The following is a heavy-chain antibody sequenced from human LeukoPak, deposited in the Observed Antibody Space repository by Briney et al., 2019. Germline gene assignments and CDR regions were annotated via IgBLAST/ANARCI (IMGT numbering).Heavy chain of an antibody. Sequence: SETLSLTCTVSGGSISSYYWSWIRQPPGKGLEWIGYIYYSGSTNYNPSLKSRVTISVDTSKNQLSLKLSSVTAADTAVYYCARLKNYYYYMDVWGKGTTVTVSS. CDR3: ARLKNYYYYMDV. CDR2: IYYSGST. V-gene: IGHV4-59*12. J-gene: IGHJ6*03. CDR1: GGSISSYY.